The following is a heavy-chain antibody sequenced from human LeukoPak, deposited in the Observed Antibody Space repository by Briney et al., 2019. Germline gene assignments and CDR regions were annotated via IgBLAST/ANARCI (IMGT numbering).Heavy chain of an antibody. D-gene: IGHD2-15*01. V-gene: IGHV3-30*18. Sequence: GGSLRLSCAASGFTFSNYGMHWVRQAPGKGLEWVAVISYDESDKYYADSVKGRFTISRDNSKNTLYLQMNSLRPEDTAVYYCAKGVVAATNAAYYGMDVWGKGTTVTVSS. CDR1: GFTFSNYG. CDR3: AKGVVAATNAAYYGMDV. CDR2: ISYDESDK. J-gene: IGHJ6*04.